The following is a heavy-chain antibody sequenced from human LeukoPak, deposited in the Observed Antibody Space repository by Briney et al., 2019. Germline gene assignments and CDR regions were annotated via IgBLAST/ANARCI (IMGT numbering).Heavy chain of an antibody. CDR3: ARASSMGWTFDI. J-gene: IGHJ3*02. CDR1: GYVFTNFW. Sequence: KTGESLKISCKGSGYVFTNFWVGWVRQVPGKGLEWMGIIYPSDSDTSYSPSIQGHVTMSADKSITTAYLQWSSLKASDTAVYYCARASSMGWTFDIWGPGTVITVSS. D-gene: IGHD6-19*01. CDR2: IYPSDSDT. V-gene: IGHV5-51*01.